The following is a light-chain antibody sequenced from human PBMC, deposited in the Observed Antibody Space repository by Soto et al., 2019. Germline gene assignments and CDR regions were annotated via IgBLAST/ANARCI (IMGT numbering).Light chain of an antibody. V-gene: IGLV1-40*01. CDR2: GNS. CDR1: SSNIGAGYD. J-gene: IGLJ1*01. Sequence: QSVLTQPPSVSGAQGQRVTISCTGSSSNIGAGYDVHWYQQLPGTAPKLLIYGNSNRPSGVPDRFSGSKSGTSASLAITGLQAEDEADYYCQSYDSSLSVRYVFGTGTKVPVL. CDR3: QSYDSSLSVRYV.